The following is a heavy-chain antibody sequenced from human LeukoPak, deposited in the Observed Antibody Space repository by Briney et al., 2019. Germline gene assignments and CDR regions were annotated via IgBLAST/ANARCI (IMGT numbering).Heavy chain of an antibody. Sequence: GGSLRLSCAASGFTFSSYAMSWVRQAPGKVLEWVSAISGSGGSTYYADSVKGRFTISRDNSKNTLYLQMNSLRAEDTAVYYCATPSRDGYNRYYFDYWGQGTLVTVSS. CDR1: GFTFSSYA. D-gene: IGHD5-24*01. J-gene: IGHJ4*02. CDR3: ATPSRDGYNRYYFDY. CDR2: ISGSGGST. V-gene: IGHV3-23*01.